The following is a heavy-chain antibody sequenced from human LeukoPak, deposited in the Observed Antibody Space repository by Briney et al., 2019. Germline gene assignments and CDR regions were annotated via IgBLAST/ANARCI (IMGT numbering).Heavy chain of an antibody. CDR2: ISAYNGNT. D-gene: IGHD6-13*01. CDR1: GYTFTSYG. J-gene: IGHJ4*02. Sequence: ASVKVSCKASGYTFTSYGISWVRQAPGQGLEWMGWISAYNGNTNYAQKLQGRVTMTTDTSTSTAYMELKSLRSDDTAVYYCARAERGFIAAAAYYFDCWGQGTLVTVSS. CDR3: ARAERGFIAAAAYYFDC. V-gene: IGHV1-18*01.